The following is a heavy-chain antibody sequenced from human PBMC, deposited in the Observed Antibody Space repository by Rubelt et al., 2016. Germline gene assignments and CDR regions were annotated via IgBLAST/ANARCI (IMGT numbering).Heavy chain of an antibody. V-gene: IGHV4-34*01. J-gene: IGHJ4*02. CDR1: GGSFSGYY. CDR2: INHSGST. D-gene: IGHD3-10*01. Sequence: QVQLQQWGAGLLKPSETLSLTCAVYGGSFSGYYWSWIRQPPGKGLEWIGEINHSGSTNYNPSLKSRVPISVDTSKSQFSLKLSSVTAADTAVYYCARDVGYVRSGRGAFDYWGQGTLVTVSS. CDR3: ARDVGYVRSGRGAFDY.